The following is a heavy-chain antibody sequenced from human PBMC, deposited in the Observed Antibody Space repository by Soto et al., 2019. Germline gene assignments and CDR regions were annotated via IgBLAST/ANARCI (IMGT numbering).Heavy chain of an antibody. V-gene: IGHV3-33*01. Sequence: GGSLRLSCAASGFTFSSYGMHWVRQAPGKGLEWVAVIWYDGSNKYYADSVKGRFTISRDNSKNTLYLQMNSLRAEDTAVYYCARDRMRYYYMDVWGKGTTVTVSS. CDR2: IWYDGSNK. J-gene: IGHJ6*03. CDR1: GFTFSSYG. CDR3: ARDRMRYYYMDV.